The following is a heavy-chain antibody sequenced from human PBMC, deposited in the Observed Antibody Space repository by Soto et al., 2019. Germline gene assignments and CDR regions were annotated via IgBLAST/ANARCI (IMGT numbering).Heavy chain of an antibody. D-gene: IGHD5-18*01. V-gene: IGHV4-39*01. Sequence: PSGTLSLTCTVSGVSISSSSYYWVWIRQPPGKGLEWIGSIYYSGSTYYTPSLKSRVTISVDTSKNQFSLKLSSVTAADTAVYYCARRDVDTAMVTDYWGKRTLVTVSS. CDR1: GVSISSSSYY. CDR3: ARRDVDTAMVTDY. CDR2: IYYSGST. J-gene: IGHJ4*02.